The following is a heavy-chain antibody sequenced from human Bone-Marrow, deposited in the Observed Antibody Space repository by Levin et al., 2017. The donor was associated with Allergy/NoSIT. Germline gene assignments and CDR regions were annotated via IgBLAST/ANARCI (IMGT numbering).Heavy chain of an antibody. CDR2: IYYSGST. V-gene: IGHV4-61*03. CDR3: ARGAGYSYFDS. D-gene: IGHD5-18*01. J-gene: IGHJ4*02. Sequence: KGLEWIGYIYYSGSTDYNASLRSRVTISIDPSRTHFSLKLTSLTAADTAMYYCARGAGYSYFDSWGQGTLVTVSS.